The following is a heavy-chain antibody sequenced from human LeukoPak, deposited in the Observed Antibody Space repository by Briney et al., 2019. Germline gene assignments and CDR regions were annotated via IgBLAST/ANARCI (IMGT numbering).Heavy chain of an antibody. Sequence: GGSLRLSCAASGFTFSSYSMNWVRQAPGKGLEWVSYISSSSSTIYYADSVKGRFTISGDNAKNSLYLQMNSLRASDTAVYYCARELNGAFDPWGQGTLVTVSS. CDR2: ISSSSSTI. V-gene: IGHV3-48*04. CDR1: GFTFSSYS. D-gene: IGHD1-1*01. CDR3: ARELNGAFDP. J-gene: IGHJ5*02.